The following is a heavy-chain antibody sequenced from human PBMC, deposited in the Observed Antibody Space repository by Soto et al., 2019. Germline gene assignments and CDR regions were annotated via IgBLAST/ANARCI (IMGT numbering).Heavy chain of an antibody. D-gene: IGHD2-21*01. CDR2: IXXSXXX. CDR1: GGSFSGSY. CDR3: ARVVGLWLNWFDP. Sequence: SEPPSLTWGVYGGSFSGSYWSWIRQPTRKGLGWIXXIXXSXXXXXNXXLKSRVTISVDTSKNQFSLKLSSVTAADTAVYYCARVVGLWLNWFDPWGQGTLVTVSS. J-gene: IGHJ5*02. V-gene: IGHV4-34*01.